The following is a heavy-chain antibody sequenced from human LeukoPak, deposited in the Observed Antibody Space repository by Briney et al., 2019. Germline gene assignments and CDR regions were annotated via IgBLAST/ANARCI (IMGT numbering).Heavy chain of an antibody. CDR1: GFIFNIHG. Sequence: GGSLRLSCATSGFIFNIHGMHWVRQAPGKGLEWVAFVPHDESDKYYADSVKGRFTISRDNAKNSLYLQMNSLRAEDTAVYYCARGAAAGHGYYYYGMDVWGQGTTVTVSS. V-gene: IGHV3-30*02. D-gene: IGHD6-13*01. CDR2: VPHDESDK. J-gene: IGHJ6*02. CDR3: ARGAAAGHGYYYYGMDV.